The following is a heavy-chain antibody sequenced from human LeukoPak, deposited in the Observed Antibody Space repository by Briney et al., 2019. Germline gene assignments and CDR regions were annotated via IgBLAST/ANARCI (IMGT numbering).Heavy chain of an antibody. CDR3: ARPSSGWYGS. CDR1: GFTFSSYP. J-gene: IGHJ4*02. D-gene: IGHD6-19*01. V-gene: IGHV3-30-3*01. CDR2: ISYDGSKK. Sequence: LPGGSLRLSCAASGFTFSSYPLHWVRQVPGKGLEWVAVISYDGSKKYYADSVKGRFTISRDNPKNTLYLQMDSLRAEDTAVYYCARPSSGWYGSWGQGTLVTVSS.